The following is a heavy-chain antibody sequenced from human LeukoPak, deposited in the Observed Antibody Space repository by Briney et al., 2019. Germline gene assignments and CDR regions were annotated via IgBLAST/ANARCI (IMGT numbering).Heavy chain of an antibody. CDR2: TRNKANSHTT. Sequence: GGSLRLSCAASGFTFSDHYMDWVRQAPGKGLEWVGRTRNKANSHTTEYAASVKGRFTISRDDSKNSLYLQMNSLKTEDTAVYYCARERGSDYYDSSGYEWGQGTLVTVSS. V-gene: IGHV3-72*01. J-gene: IGHJ4*02. CDR3: ARERGSDYYDSSGYE. D-gene: IGHD3-22*01. CDR1: GFTFSDHY.